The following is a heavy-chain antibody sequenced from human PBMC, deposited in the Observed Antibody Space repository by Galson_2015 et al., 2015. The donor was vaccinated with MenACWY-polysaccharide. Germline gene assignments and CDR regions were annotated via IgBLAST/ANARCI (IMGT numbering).Heavy chain of an antibody. D-gene: IGHD4-11*01. Sequence: SLRLSCAASGFTVSSNYMSWVRQAPGKGLEWVSVIYSGGSTYYADSVKGRFTISRDNSKNALYLQKNSLRAEDTAVYYCARVGWDYSNYVSWFDPWGQGTLVTVSS. V-gene: IGHV3-53*01. CDR2: IYSGGST. CDR3: ARVGWDYSNYVSWFDP. J-gene: IGHJ5*02. CDR1: GFTVSSNY.